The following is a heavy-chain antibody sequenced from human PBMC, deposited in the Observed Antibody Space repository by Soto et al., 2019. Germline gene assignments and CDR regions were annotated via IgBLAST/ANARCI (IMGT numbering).Heavy chain of an antibody. CDR2: IYYSGST. V-gene: IGHV4-39*01. D-gene: IGHD2-2*01. CDR1: GGSISSSSYY. Sequence: SETLSLTCTVSGGSISSSSYYWGWIRQPPGKGLEWIGSIYYSGSTYYNPSLKSRVTISVDTSKNQFSLKLSSVTAADTAVYYCARQNCISTSCYGYYYYYGMDVWGQGTTVTVSS. J-gene: IGHJ6*02. CDR3: ARQNCISTSCYGYYYYYGMDV.